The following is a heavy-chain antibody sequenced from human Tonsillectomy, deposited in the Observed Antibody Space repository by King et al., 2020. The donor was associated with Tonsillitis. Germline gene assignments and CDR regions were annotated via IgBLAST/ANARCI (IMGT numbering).Heavy chain of an antibody. V-gene: IGHV3-30*01. D-gene: IGHD4-17*01. CDR2: ISYDGSKE. CDR3: ARDSLSADFGDYVYYFDY. Sequence: VQLVESGGGVVQPGGSLSLSCAASGFTFSRYAVHWVRQAPGKGLEWVAVISYDGSKEHYADSLKGRFTISRDNSKNTLYLQMNSLRPEDTAVFCCARDSLSADFGDYVYYFDYWGQGTLVTVSS. CDR1: GFTFSRYA. J-gene: IGHJ4*02.